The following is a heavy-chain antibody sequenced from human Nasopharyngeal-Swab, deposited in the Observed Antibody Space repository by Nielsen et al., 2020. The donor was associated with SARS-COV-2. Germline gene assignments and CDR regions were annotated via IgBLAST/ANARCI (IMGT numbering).Heavy chain of an antibody. V-gene: IGHV3-33*07. Sequence: GESLKISCVASGYSFRTYGMSWVRQSPVKGLEWLTNMWYDGSNKYYADSVKGRFTVSRDNSKNTLFLEMDSLRAEDTAVYYCARGSSVHAFDVWGQGTEVTVSS. CDR3: ARGSSVHAFDV. J-gene: IGHJ3*01. CDR2: MWYDGSNK. CDR1: GYSFRTYG. D-gene: IGHD3-10*01.